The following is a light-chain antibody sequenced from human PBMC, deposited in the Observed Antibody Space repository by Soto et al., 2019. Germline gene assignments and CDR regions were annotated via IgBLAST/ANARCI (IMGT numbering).Light chain of an antibody. CDR3: LLYYGGVYV. V-gene: IGLV7-43*01. CDR1: TGAVTSDNY. CDR2: STT. Sequence: QAVVTQEPSLTVSPGGTVTLTCASSTGAVTSDNYPNWFQLKPGQAPKSVIYSTTNKHSWTPARFSGSLLGGKAALTLSGVQPEDEAEYYCLLYYGGVYVFVSGTEVTVL. J-gene: IGLJ1*01.